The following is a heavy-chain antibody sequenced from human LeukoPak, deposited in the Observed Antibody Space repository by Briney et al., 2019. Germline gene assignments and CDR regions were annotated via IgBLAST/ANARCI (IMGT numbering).Heavy chain of an antibody. D-gene: IGHD3-22*01. CDR1: GFTLSSNY. CDR3: ARGAAGSGYYYDGLDY. CDR2: IYSGGST. Sequence: GGSLRLSCAASGFTLSSNYMSWVRQAPGKGLEWVSVIYSGGSTYYADSVKGRFTISRDNSKNTLYLQMNSLRAEDTAVYYCARGAAGSGYYYDGLDYWGQGTLVTVSS. J-gene: IGHJ4*02. V-gene: IGHV3-53*01.